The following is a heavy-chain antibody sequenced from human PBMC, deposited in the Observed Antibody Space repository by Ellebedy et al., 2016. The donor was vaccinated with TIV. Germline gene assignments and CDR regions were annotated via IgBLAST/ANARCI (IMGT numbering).Heavy chain of an antibody. CDR2: INPNSGGT. CDR3: ATIPPYDSSGYYYFDY. D-gene: IGHD3-22*01. J-gene: IGHJ4*02. V-gene: IGHV1-2*02. Sequence: ASVKVSCKASGYTFTGYYMHWVRQAPGQGLEWMGWINPNSGGTNYAQKFQGRVTMTRDTSISTAYMELSRLRSDDTAVYYCATIPPYDSSGYYYFDYWGQGTLVTVSS. CDR1: GYTFTGYY.